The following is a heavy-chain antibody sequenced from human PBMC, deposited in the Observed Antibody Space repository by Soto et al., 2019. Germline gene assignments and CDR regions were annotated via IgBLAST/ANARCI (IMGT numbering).Heavy chain of an antibody. V-gene: IGHV1-8*01. D-gene: IGHD3-10*01. CDR2: MSPARGDT. Sequence: ASVKVSCKTSGYMFTSYDINWVRQATGQRPEWIGWMSPARGDTGFAQSFQGRVTMTRTTSTHTAYMELSDLTSEDTALYCCARGITRGVDYWGQGTLVTVSS. CDR1: GYMFTSYD. J-gene: IGHJ4*02. CDR3: ARGITRGVDY.